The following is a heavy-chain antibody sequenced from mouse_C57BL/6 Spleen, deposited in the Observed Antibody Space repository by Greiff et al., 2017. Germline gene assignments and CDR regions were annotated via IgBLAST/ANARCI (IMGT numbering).Heavy chain of an antibody. Sequence: QVHVKQPGAELVKPGASVKLSCKASGYTFTSYWMHWVKQRPGQGLEWIGMIHPNSGSTNYNEKFKSKATLTVDKSSSTAYMQLSSLTSEDSAVYYCAREDNYAPDAMDYWGQGTSVTVSS. CDR1: GYTFTSYW. D-gene: IGHD1-3*01. J-gene: IGHJ4*01. CDR3: AREDNYAPDAMDY. CDR2: IHPNSGST. V-gene: IGHV1-64*01.